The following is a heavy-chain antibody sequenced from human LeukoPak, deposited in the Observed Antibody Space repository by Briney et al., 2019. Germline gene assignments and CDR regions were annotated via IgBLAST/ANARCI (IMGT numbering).Heavy chain of an antibody. CDR3: ASPGVGATLYAFDI. J-gene: IGHJ3*02. CDR1: GGSISSYY. V-gene: IGHV4-4*09. CDR2: IYTSGST. Sequence: PSETLSLTCTVSGGSISSYYWSWIRQPPGKGLEWIGYIYTSGSTTYNPSLKSRVTISVDTSKNQFSLKLSSVTAADTAVYYCASPGVGATLYAFDIWGQGTMVTVSS. D-gene: IGHD1-26*01.